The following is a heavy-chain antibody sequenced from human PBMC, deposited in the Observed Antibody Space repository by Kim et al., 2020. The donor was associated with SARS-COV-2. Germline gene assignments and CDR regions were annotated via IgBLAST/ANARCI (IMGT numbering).Heavy chain of an antibody. CDR3: ARFNSGSYYIDY. V-gene: IGHV1-18*01. Sequence: NYAQKLQGRVTMTTDTSTSTAYMEVRSLRSDDTAVYYCARFNSGSYYIDYWGQGTLVTVSS. D-gene: IGHD1-26*01. J-gene: IGHJ4*02.